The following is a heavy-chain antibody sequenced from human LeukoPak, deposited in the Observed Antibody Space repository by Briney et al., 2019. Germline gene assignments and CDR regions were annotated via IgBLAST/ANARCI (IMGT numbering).Heavy chain of an antibody. J-gene: IGHJ6*02. V-gene: IGHV3-23*01. CDR2: ISGSGGST. CDR3: AKADILTGPYPHYYYGMGV. CDR1: GFTFSSYA. D-gene: IGHD3-9*01. Sequence: GGSLRLSCAASGFTFSSYAMSWVRQAPGKGLEWVSAISGSGGSTYYADSVKGRFTISRDNSKNTLYLQMNSLRAEDTAVYYCAKADILTGPYPHYYYGMGVWGQGTTVTVSS.